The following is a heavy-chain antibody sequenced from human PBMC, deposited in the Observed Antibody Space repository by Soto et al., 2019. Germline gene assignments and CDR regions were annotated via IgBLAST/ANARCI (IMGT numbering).Heavy chain of an antibody. Sequence: KTSETLSLTCTVSGGSISRGGYYWSWILQHPGKGLEWIGYIYYSGSTYYNPSLKSRVTISVDTSKNQFSLKLSSVTAADTAVYYCARRTDLDFWGQGTLVTV. CDR1: GGSISRGGYY. J-gene: IGHJ4*02. V-gene: IGHV4-31*03. CDR3: ARRTDLDF. CDR2: IYYSGST.